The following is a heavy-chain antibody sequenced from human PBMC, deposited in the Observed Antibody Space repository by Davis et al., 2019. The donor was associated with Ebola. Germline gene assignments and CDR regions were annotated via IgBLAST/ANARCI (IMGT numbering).Heavy chain of an antibody. CDR2: IYYSGST. V-gene: IGHV4-39*01. Sequence: PSETLSLTCTVSGGSISSSSYYWGWIRQPPGKGLEWIGSIYYSGSTYYNPSLKSRVTISVDTSKNQFSLKLSSVTAADTAVYYCARRGFYDSSGYRQSDYWGQGTLVTVSS. CDR1: GGSISSSSYY. J-gene: IGHJ4*02. CDR3: ARRGFYDSSGYRQSDY. D-gene: IGHD3-22*01.